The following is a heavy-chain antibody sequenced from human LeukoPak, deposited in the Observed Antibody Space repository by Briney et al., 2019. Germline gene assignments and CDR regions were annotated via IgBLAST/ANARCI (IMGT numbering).Heavy chain of an antibody. CDR3: ARDDYNRY. CDR2: ISGDGSIT. Sequence: GGSLRLSCAASGFSLRSFWIHWVRQTPGKGLVWVSRISGDGSITKYADSVKGRFTISRDNAQNTLFLQMDSLRAEDTAVYYCARDDYNRYWGQGTLVTVSS. V-gene: IGHV3-74*01. J-gene: IGHJ4*02. CDR1: GFSLRSFW. D-gene: IGHD4-11*01.